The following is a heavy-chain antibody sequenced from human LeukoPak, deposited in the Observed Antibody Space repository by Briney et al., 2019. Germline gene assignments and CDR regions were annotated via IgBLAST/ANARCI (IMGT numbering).Heavy chain of an antibody. CDR2: INHSGST. V-gene: IGHV4-34*01. Sequence: SETLSLTCAVYGGSFSGYYWSWIRQPPGKGLEWIGEINHSGSTNYNPSLKSRVTISVDTSKNQFSLKLSSVTAADTAVYYCARGGRGYYDSSGYYKFGRFDYWGQGTLVTVSS. CDR3: ARGGRGYYDSSGYYKFGRFDY. J-gene: IGHJ4*02. CDR1: GGSFSGYY. D-gene: IGHD3-22*01.